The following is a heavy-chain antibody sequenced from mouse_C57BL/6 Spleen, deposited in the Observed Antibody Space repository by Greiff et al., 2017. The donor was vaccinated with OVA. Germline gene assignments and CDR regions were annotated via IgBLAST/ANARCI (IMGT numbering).Heavy chain of an antibody. Sequence: QVQLQQSGAELVRPGTSVKVSCKASGYAFTNYLIEWVKQRPGQGLEWIGVLNPGSGGTNYNEKFKGKATLTADKASSTAYMQLSSLTSEDSAVYFCAREGAYSNYFDYWGQGTTLTVSS. J-gene: IGHJ2*01. CDR2: LNPGSGGT. D-gene: IGHD2-5*01. CDR3: AREGAYSNYFDY. CDR1: GYAFTNYL. V-gene: IGHV1-54*01.